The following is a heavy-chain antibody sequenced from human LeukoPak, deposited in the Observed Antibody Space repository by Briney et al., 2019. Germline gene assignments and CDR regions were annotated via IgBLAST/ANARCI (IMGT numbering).Heavy chain of an antibody. Sequence: ASVKVSCKASGYTFTSYFMHWMRHAPGQGLEWRAWINPNSGATNYAPKFQGRVTLIRDTSITTAYMELSRLRSDDTAVYYCARDFGRYSGYDFDFWGQGTLVTVSS. J-gene: IGHJ4*02. CDR3: ARDFGRYSGYDFDF. CDR2: INPNSGAT. CDR1: GYTFTSYF. V-gene: IGHV1-2*02. D-gene: IGHD5-12*01.